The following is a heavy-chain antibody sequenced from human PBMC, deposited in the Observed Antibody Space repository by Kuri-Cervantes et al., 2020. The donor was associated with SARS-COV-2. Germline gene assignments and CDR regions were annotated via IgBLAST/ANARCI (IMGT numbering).Heavy chain of an antibody. CDR3: ARGLARYCSGGSCYSLFGY. CDR2: INAGNGNT. Sequence: ASVKVSCKASGYTFTSYAMHWVRQASGQRLEWMGWINAGNGNTKYSQKFQGRVTITRDTSASTAYMELSSLRSEGTAVYYCARGLARYCSGGSCYSLFGYWGQGTLVTVSS. V-gene: IGHV1-3*01. D-gene: IGHD2-15*01. CDR1: GYTFTSYA. J-gene: IGHJ4*02.